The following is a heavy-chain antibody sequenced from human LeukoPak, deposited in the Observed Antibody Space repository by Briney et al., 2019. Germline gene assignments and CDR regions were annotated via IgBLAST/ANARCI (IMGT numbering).Heavy chain of an antibody. V-gene: IGHV3-33*01. J-gene: IGHJ4*02. Sequence: ARSLRLSSAASGFTFSHYGMHWVRQVPGQGLTWVVGIFYDGSNASYADSVKGQFTVSRDNSKNMLYLQMNSLRAEDTAIYYCARDADTSGHFSFFDLWGQGPRVTVSS. D-gene: IGHD3-22*01. CDR3: ARDADTSGHFSFFDL. CDR1: GFTFSHYG. CDR2: IFYDGSNA.